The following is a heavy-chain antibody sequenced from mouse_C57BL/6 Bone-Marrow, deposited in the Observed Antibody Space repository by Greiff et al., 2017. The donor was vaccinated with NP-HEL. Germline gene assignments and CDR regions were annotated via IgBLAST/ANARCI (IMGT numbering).Heavy chain of an antibody. Sequence: QVQLKESGAELVRPGASVKLSCKASGYTFTDYYINWVKQRPGQGLEWIARIYPGSGNTYYNEKFKGKATLTAEKSSSTAYMQLSSLTSEDSAVYFCARSSDYYGSSYPFFACWGQGTLVTVSA. D-gene: IGHD1-1*01. CDR3: ARSSDYYGSSYPFFAC. CDR1: GYTFTDYY. CDR2: IYPGSGNT. J-gene: IGHJ3*01. V-gene: IGHV1-76*01.